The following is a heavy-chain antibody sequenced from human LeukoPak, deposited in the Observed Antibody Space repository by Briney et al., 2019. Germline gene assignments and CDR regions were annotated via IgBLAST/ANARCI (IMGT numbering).Heavy chain of an antibody. J-gene: IGHJ4*02. CDR3: ARPGASGDYIDY. V-gene: IGHV4-39*01. Sequence: SETLSLTCTVSGGSISSSSYYWGWIRQPPGTGLEWIGSIYYSGSTYYNPSLKSRVTLSVDTSKNQFSLKLSSVTAADTAVYYCARPGASGDYIDYWGQGTLVTVSS. CDR1: GGSISSSSYY. CDR2: IYYSGST. D-gene: IGHD3-10*01.